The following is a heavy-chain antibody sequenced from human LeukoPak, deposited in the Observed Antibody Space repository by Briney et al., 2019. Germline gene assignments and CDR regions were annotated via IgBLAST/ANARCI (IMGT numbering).Heavy chain of an antibody. D-gene: IGHD4-17*01. CDR3: ARDPQSVTTMKNAFDL. CDR1: EGTFTSHV. J-gene: IGHJ3*01. Sequence: SVKVSCKFSEGTFTSHVITWVRQAPGQGLEWMGSIIPIFGMIHYAQKFQGRVTITADKSTTTAFMELNSLISEDTAVYYCARDPQSVTTMKNAFDLWGQGTVVIVSS. CDR2: IIPIFGMI. V-gene: IGHV1-69*10.